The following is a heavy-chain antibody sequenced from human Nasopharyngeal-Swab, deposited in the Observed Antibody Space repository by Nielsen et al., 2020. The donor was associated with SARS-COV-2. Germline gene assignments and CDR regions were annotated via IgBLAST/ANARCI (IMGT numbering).Heavy chain of an antibody. CDR1: GFTFSSYA. J-gene: IGHJ4*02. D-gene: IGHD6-19*01. CDR2: ISSSGGST. Sequence: GGSLRLSCAASGFTFSSYAMSWVRQAPGKGLEWVSAISSSGGSTYYADSVKGRFTISRDNSKNTLYLQMNSLRAEDTAVYYCAKDQGDQWLVLDYWGQGTLVTVSS. V-gene: IGHV3-23*01. CDR3: AKDQGDQWLVLDY.